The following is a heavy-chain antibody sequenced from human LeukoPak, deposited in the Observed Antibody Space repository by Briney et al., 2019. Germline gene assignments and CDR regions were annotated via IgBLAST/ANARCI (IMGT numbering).Heavy chain of an antibody. D-gene: IGHD6-13*01. CDR1: GGSISSSSYY. V-gene: IGHV4-39*07. Sequence: KPSETLSLTCTVSGGSISSSSYYWGWIRQPPGKGLEWIGSIYYSGNTYYNPSLKSRVTISVDTSKNQFSLKLSSVTAADTAVYYCARDPSSSWYSYYYYYMDVWGKGTTVTVSS. CDR2: IYYSGNT. CDR3: ARDPSSSWYSYYYYYMDV. J-gene: IGHJ6*03.